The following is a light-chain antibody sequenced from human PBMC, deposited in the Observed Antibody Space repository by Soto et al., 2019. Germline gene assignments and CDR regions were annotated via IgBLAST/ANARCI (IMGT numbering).Light chain of an antibody. Sequence: DIQMTQSPSSLSASVEDRVTITCRASQSISSYLNCYEQKSWKVPKLLIYAASSLQSGFPSRFSGSRSGTDFTLTISSLQPEDFATYYCQQGYSTPFTSVPGTKVHIK. J-gene: IGKJ3*01. CDR1: QSISSY. V-gene: IGKV1-39*01. CDR2: AAS. CDR3: QQGYSTPFT.